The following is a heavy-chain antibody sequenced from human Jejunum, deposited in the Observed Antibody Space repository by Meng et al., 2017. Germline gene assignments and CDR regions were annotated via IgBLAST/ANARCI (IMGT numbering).Heavy chain of an antibody. V-gene: IGHV3-21*01. D-gene: IGHD4-11*01. CDR2: ITSGSSYI. J-gene: IGHJ6*02. CDR3: ASMDDYGNRNYHHGMDV. Sequence: GESLKISCAASGFTFSSKSMNWVRQAPGKGLEWVSSITSGSSYIYYADSVKGRFTISRANAKNSVYLQMNSLRAEDTAVYYCASMDDYGNRNYHHGMDVWGQGTTVTVSS. CDR1: GFTFSSKS.